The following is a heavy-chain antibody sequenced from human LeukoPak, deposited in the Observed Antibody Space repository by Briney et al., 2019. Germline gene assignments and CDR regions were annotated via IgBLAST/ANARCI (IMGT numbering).Heavy chain of an antibody. V-gene: IGHV4-4*07. D-gene: IGHD1/OR15-1a*01. CDR1: GVSVSGYY. J-gene: IGHJ5*02. CDR3: ARDRGFQADNNKWHAWYDP. Sequence: PETLSLTCSVSGVSVSGYYWSWIRQTAGKGLEWIGHIYGSGDTNYNPSLQSRVTLLVDTSKNQVSLRLRSVTDADTALYYCARDRGFQADNNKWHAWYDPWGQGTLVTVSS. CDR2: IYGSGDT.